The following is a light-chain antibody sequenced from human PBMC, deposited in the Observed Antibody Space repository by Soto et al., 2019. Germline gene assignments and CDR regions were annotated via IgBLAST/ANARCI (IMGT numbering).Light chain of an antibody. CDR1: PDITNY. CDR3: QKYYSAPCT. V-gene: IGKV1-27*01. Sequence: DIQMTQSPSSLSASVGDRATITCRASPDITNYLAWYQQKPGKVPEILIYASSTLQSGVPSRLGGSGSGTDFTLSITSLQPADVGTYYGQKYYSAPCTCGQGSKVEIK. CDR2: ASS. J-gene: IGKJ1*01.